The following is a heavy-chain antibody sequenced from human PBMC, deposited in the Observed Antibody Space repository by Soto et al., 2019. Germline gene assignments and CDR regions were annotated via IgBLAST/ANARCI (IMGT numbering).Heavy chain of an antibody. CDR1: GFTFSNAW. V-gene: IGHV3-21*01. CDR2: IRGFSPYT. J-gene: IGHJ6*02. CDR3: ARDRGYDAHDYYYNAMDV. D-gene: IGHD2-15*01. Sequence: GGSLRLSCAASGFTFSNAWMSWVRQAPGKGLEWVSAIRGFSPYTFYADSVKGRFTISRDNAKNSLYLQMNSLRAEDTAVYYCARDRGYDAHDYYYNAMDVWGQGTMVTVSS.